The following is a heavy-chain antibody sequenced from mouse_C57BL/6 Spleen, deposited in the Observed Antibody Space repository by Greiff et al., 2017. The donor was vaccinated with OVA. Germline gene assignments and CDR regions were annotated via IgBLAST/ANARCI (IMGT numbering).Heavy chain of an antibody. CDR3: TVSIYYGRGYFDV. J-gene: IGHJ1*03. CDR2: IRLKSDNYAT. CDR1: GFTFSNYW. D-gene: IGHD1-1*01. Sequence: EVKLEESGGGLVQPGGSMKLSCVASGFTFSNYWMNWVRQSPEKGLEWVAQIRLKSDNYATHYAESVKGRFTISRDDSKSSVYLQMNNLRAEDTGIYYCTVSIYYGRGYFDVWGTGTTVTVSS. V-gene: IGHV6-3*01.